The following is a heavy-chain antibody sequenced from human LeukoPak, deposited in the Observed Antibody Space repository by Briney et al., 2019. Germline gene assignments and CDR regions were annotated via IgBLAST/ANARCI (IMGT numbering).Heavy chain of an antibody. CDR2: INNNGRST. CDR3: AKGSLGFAQH. Sequence: PGGSLRLSCAASGFTFSSYAMSWVRQAPGEGLEWVSAINNNGRSTYYADSVKGRFTISRDNSKNTLYLQMNSLRAEDTALYYCAKGSLGFAQHWGQGTLVTVSS. CDR1: GFTFSSYA. J-gene: IGHJ1*01. D-gene: IGHD3-10*01. V-gene: IGHV3-23*01.